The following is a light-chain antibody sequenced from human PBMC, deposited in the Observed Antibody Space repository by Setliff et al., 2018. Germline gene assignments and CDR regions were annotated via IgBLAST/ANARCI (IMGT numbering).Light chain of an antibody. Sequence: QSVLAQPPSASGTPGQRVTISCSGSSSNIGTNTVNWYQQLPGTAPKLLIYSNNRRPSGVPDRFSGSKSGTSVSLAISGLQSEDEADYYCAAWDDSLNGRVFGGGTK. CDR2: SNN. CDR1: SSNIGTNT. CDR3: AAWDDSLNGRV. V-gene: IGLV1-44*01. J-gene: IGLJ2*01.